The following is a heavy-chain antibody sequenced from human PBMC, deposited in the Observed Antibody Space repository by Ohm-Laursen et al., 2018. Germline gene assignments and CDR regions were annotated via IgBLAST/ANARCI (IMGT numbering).Heavy chain of an antibody. Sequence: SLRLSCAASGFTFSDHYMDWVRQAPGKGLEWVARSRNKANGYITDYAPSVKGRFTISRDDSRNSLYLQMDSLKTEDTAVYYCARGSSPLDFWGQGTLVTVSS. CDR3: ARGSSPLDF. V-gene: IGHV3-72*01. CDR2: SRNKANGYIT. CDR1: GFTFSDHY. J-gene: IGHJ4*02.